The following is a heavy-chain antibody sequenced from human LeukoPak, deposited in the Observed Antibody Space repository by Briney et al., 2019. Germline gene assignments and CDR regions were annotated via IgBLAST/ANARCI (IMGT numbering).Heavy chain of an antibody. J-gene: IGHJ4*02. D-gene: IGHD3-16*01. CDR3: AKGYDYVWGFYPD. Sequence: HPGGSLRLSCAASGFTFSSYAMSWVRQAPGKGLEWVSAISGSGGSTYYADSVKGRFTISRDNSKNTLYLQMNSLRAEDTAVYYCAKGYDYVWGFYPDWGQGTLVTVSS. V-gene: IGHV3-23*01. CDR1: GFTFSSYA. CDR2: ISGSGGST.